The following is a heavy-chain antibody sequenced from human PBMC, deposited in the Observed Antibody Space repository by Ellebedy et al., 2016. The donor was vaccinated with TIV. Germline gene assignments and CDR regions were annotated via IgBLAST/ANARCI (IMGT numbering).Heavy chain of an antibody. CDR3: ASKCSGGSCYPDY. CDR1: GFTFSSYS. V-gene: IGHV3-21*01. D-gene: IGHD2-15*01. Sequence: GESLKISCAASGFTFSSYSMNWVRQAPGKGLEWVSSISSSSSYIYYADSVKGRFTISRDNAKNSLYLQMNSLRAEDTAVYYCASKCSGGSCYPDYWGQGTLVTVSS. J-gene: IGHJ4*02. CDR2: ISSSSSYI.